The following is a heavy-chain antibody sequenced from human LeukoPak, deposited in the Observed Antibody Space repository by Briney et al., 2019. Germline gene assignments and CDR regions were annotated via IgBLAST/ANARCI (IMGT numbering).Heavy chain of an antibody. CDR3: TTDVPIVGAQIDH. CDR1: GFTVSSNY. D-gene: IGHD1-26*01. CDR2: IYSGGST. J-gene: IGHJ4*02. Sequence: PGGSLRLSCAASGFTVSSNYMSWVRQAPGKGLEWVSVIYSGGSTYYADSVKGRFTISRDNSKNTLYLQMNSLRAEDTAVYYCTTDVPIVGAQIDHWGQGTLVTVSS. V-gene: IGHV3-66*01.